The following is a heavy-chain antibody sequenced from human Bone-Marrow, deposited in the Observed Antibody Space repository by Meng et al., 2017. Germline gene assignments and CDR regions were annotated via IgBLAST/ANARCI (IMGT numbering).Heavy chain of an antibody. V-gene: IGHV1-8*01. J-gene: IGHJ4*02. CDR3: ARMRSGYDIEY. CDR1: GYTFTNYD. Sequence: QVQLVRSGAEVRKPGASVTLACKASGYTFTNYDSIRVRQATGQGLEWMGWMNPNSGNTGYAQKFQGRVTMTRSTSTSTAHMELSSLRSEDTAVYYCARMRSGYDIEYWGQGTLVTVSS. D-gene: IGHD3-3*01. CDR2: MNPNSGNT.